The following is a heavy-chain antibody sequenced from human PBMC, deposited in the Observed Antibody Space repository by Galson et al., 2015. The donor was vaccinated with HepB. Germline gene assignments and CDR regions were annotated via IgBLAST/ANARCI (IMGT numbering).Heavy chain of an antibody. CDR1: GGTFSSYT. V-gene: IGHV1-69*02. CDR2: IIPILGIA. CDR3: ARGRRPKGGGLDP. Sequence: SVKVSCKASGGTFSSYTISWVRQAPGQGLEWMGRIIPILGIANYAQKFQGRVTITADKSTSTAYMELSSLRSEDTAVYYCARGRRPKGGGLDPWGQGTLVTVSS. J-gene: IGHJ5*02.